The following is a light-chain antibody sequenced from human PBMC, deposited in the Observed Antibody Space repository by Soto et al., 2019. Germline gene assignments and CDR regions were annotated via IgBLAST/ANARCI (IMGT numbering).Light chain of an antibody. CDR1: SSDVGGYNY. J-gene: IGLJ2*01. CDR2: DVS. V-gene: IGLV2-14*01. CDR3: SSYTSSSTDVV. Sequence: QSALTQPASVSGSPGQSITISCTGTSSDVGGYNYVSWYQQHPGKAPKLMIYDVSNRPSGVSNRFSGSKSGNTASLTISGLQAEYDADYYCSSYTSSSTDVVFGGGTKLTVL.